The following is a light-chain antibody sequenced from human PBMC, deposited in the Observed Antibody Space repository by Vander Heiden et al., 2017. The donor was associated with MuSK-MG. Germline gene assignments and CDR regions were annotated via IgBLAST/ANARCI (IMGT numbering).Light chain of an antibody. CDR2: DVS. CDR1: SNDVGGYDY. J-gene: IGLJ2*01. Sequence: QSALTHPRSMSGSPGQPVTISCTGTSNDVGGYDYVSWYQQHPGKAPKFIIYDVSKRPSGVPDRFSGSKSGNTASLTISGLQAEDEADYYCCSYTGSYTLVFGGGTKLTVL. CDR3: CSYTGSYTLV. V-gene: IGLV2-11*01.